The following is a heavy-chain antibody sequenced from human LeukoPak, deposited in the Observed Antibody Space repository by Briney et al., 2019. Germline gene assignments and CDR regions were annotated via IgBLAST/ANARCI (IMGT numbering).Heavy chain of an antibody. Sequence: PSETLSLTCTVSGGSISSYYWSWIRQPPGKGLEWIGYIYYSGSTNYNPSLKSRVTISVDTSKNQFSLKLSSVTAADTAVYYCARDRGILTGYSVVGAFDIWGQGTMVTVSS. V-gene: IGHV4-59*01. CDR1: GGSISSYY. D-gene: IGHD3-9*01. CDR3: ARDRGILTGYSVVGAFDI. J-gene: IGHJ3*02. CDR2: IYYSGST.